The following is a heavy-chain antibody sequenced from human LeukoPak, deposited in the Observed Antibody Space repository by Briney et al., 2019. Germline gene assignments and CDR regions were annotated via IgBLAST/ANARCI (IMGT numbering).Heavy chain of an antibody. D-gene: IGHD1-20*01. CDR1: GGSISSYY. CDR3: ARDRGLTGDYYYYGMDV. Sequence: SETLSLTCTVSGGSISSYYWSWIRQPPGKGLEWIGYIYYSGSTNYNPSLKSRVTISVDTSKNQFSLKLSSVTAADTAVYYCARDRGLTGDYYYYGMDVRGQGTTVTVSS. J-gene: IGHJ6*02. CDR2: IYYSGST. V-gene: IGHV4-59*01.